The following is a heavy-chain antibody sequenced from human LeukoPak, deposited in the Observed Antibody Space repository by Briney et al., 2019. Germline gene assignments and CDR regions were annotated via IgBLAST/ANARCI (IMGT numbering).Heavy chain of an antibody. Sequence: GESLKISCKGSGYSFTSYWIGWVRQMPGKGLEWMGIIYPGDSDTRYSPSFRGQVTISADKSISTAYLQWSSLKASDTAMYYCARYGSGSYSYYYYYGMDVWGQGTTVTVSS. CDR2: IYPGDSDT. V-gene: IGHV5-51*01. CDR3: ARYGSGSYSYYYYYGMDV. J-gene: IGHJ6*02. CDR1: GYSFTSYW. D-gene: IGHD3-10*01.